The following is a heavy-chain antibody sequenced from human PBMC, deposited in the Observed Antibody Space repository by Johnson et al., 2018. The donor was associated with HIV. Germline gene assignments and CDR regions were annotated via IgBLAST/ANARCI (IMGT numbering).Heavy chain of an antibody. D-gene: IGHD2-21*02. Sequence: QVQLVESGGGLVQPGGSLRLSCAASGFIFRDYYMSWIRQAPGKGLEWVSYISSSGKSTNYADSVKGRFTISRDNAKNSLSLQMNSLRAEDTALYYCARGGAYCGGDCYHAFDIWGQGTMVTVSS. J-gene: IGHJ3*02. V-gene: IGHV3-11*01. CDR2: ISSSGKST. CDR1: GFIFRDYY. CDR3: ARGGAYCGGDCYHAFDI.